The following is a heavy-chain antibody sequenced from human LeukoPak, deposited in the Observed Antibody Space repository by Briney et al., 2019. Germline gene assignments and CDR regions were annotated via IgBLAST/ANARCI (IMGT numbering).Heavy chain of an antibody. J-gene: IGHJ3*02. D-gene: IGHD6-13*01. V-gene: IGHV1-69*06. CDR3: ARFRASSSWLDAFDI. CDR2: ITPIFGTA. Sequence: ASVKVSCKASGYTFTSYGISWVRQAPGQGLEWMGGITPIFGTANYAQKFQGRVTITADKSTSTAYMELSSLRSEDTAVYYCARFRASSSWLDAFDIWGQGTMVTVSS. CDR1: GYTFTSYG.